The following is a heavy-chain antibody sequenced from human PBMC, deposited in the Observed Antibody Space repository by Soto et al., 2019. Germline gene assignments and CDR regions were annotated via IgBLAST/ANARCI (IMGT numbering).Heavy chain of an antibody. CDR2: TYYTGST. V-gene: IGHV4-39*01. CDR3: VSGPGTTADY. J-gene: IGHJ4*02. CDR1: GGSISSTRYY. D-gene: IGHD1-1*01. Sequence: SETLSLTCTVSGGSISSTRYYWGWIRQPPGKGLEWIGTTYYTGSTYYNPSLKSRVTISVDMSKNQFSLKVRSVTAAYTAVYYCVSGPGTTADYWGQGTLVTVLL.